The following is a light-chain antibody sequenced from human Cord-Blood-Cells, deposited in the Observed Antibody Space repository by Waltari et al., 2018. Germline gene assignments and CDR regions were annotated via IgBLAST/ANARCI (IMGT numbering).Light chain of an antibody. Sequence: QSVLTQPPSVSGAPGQRVTISCTGSSSKLGGGYDLTPSQHLPGTAPKLLIYGNSNRPSGVPDRFSGSKSGTSASLAITGLQAEDEADYYCQSYDSSLSGYVVFGGGTKLTVL. CDR3: QSYDSSLSGYVV. CDR2: GNS. V-gene: IGLV1-40*01. J-gene: IGLJ2*01. CDR1: SSKLGGGYD.